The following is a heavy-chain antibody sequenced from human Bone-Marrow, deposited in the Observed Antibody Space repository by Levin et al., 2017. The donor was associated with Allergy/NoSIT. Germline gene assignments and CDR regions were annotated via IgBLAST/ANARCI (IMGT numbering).Heavy chain of an antibody. Sequence: SETLSLTCTVSGGSLSSSYYYWGWIRQPPGKGLEWIGNSYYNGRTYYNPSLRSRVSISIDTSKSHFSLKVSSVPAADTAVYYCARFWAITRVYYFDFWGPGTLVTVSS. CDR3: ARFWAITRVYYFDF. J-gene: IGHJ4*02. D-gene: IGHD1-20*01. CDR1: GGSLSSSYYY. CDR2: SYYNGRT. V-gene: IGHV4-39*07.